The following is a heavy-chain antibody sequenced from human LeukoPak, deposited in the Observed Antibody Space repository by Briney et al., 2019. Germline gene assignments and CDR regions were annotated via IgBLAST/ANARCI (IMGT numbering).Heavy chain of an antibody. Sequence: KPSETLSLTCAVSGGSISSSNWWSWVRQPPGKGLEWIGGIYYSGSTYYNPSLKSRVTISVDTSKNQFSLKLSSVTAADTAVYYCARDSFWSGSDYWGQGTLVTVSS. CDR1: GGSISSSNW. D-gene: IGHD3-3*01. V-gene: IGHV4-4*02. CDR2: IYYSGST. J-gene: IGHJ4*02. CDR3: ARDSFWSGSDY.